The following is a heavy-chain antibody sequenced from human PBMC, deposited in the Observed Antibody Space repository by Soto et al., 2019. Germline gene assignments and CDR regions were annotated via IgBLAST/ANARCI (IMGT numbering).Heavy chain of an antibody. D-gene: IGHD6-6*01. CDR1: GYTFTSYY. V-gene: IGHV1-46*01. CDR3: AREAMSGIAAHFPPGDYGMDV. Sequence: ASVKVSCKASGYTFTSYYMHWVRQAPGQGLEWMGIINPSGGSTSYAQKFQGRVTMTRDTSTSTVYMELSSLRSEDTAVYYCAREAMSGIAAHFPPGDYGMDVWGQGTTVTVSS. J-gene: IGHJ6*02. CDR2: INPSGGST.